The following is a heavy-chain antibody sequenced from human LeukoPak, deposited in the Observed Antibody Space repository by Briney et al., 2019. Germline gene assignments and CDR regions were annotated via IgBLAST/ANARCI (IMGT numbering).Heavy chain of an antibody. CDR3: AKGYYDYIWGSYRSDAFDI. V-gene: IGHV3-23*01. J-gene: IGHJ3*02. Sequence: GGSLRLSCADSGFPFNSYVMTWVRQAPGKGLEWVSVISGSGGLTYHADSVKGRFTVSRDNSKNTLYLQMNSLRAEDTAVYSCAKGYYDYIWGSYRSDAFDIWGQGTMVTVSS. D-gene: IGHD3-16*02. CDR1: GFPFNSYV. CDR2: ISGSGGLT.